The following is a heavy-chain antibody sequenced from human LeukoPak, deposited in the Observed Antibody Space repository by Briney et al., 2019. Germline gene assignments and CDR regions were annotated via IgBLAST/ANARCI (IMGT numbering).Heavy chain of an antibody. CDR2: IYTSGST. J-gene: IGHJ4*02. V-gene: IGHV4-4*07. CDR3: ARDIPVDKYSSSWYVDY. D-gene: IGHD6-13*01. Sequence: SETLSLTCTVSGGSISSYYWSWIRQPAGKGLEWIGRIYTSGSTNYNPSLKSRVTMSVDTSKNQFSLKLSSVTAADTAVYYCARDIPVDKYSSSWYVDYWGQGTLVTVSS. CDR1: GGSISSYY.